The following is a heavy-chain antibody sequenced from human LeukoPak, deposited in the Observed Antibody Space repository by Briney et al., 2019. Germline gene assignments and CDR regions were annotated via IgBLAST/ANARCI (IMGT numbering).Heavy chain of an antibody. V-gene: IGHV3-23*01. CDR2: ISGSGGGT. CDR1: GFTFSSYG. Sequence: GGSLRLSCAASGFTFSSYGMSWVRQAPGKGLEWVSAISGSGGGTYYADSVKGRFTISRDNSKNTPYLQMNSLRAEDTAVYYCAKRSSYYYYYMDVWGKGTTVTVSS. CDR3: AKRSSYYYYYMDV. J-gene: IGHJ6*03.